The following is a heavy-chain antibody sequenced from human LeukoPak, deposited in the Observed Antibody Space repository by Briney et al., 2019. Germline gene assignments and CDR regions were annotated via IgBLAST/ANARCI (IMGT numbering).Heavy chain of an antibody. V-gene: IGHV4-59*08. CDR3: ARRFGAADNHNYYYYMDV. CDR1: GGSISSYY. CDR2: IYYSGST. Sequence: SETLSLTCTASGGSISSYYWTWLRQPPRKGLEWIGNIYYSGSTNFNPSLKSRVTISVDTSKNHISLRLSSVTAADTAVYCCARRFGAADNHNYYYYMDVWGKGTTVTVSS. J-gene: IGHJ6*03. D-gene: IGHD6-13*01.